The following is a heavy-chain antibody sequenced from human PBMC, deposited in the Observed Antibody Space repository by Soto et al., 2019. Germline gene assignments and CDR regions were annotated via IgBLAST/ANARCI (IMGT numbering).Heavy chain of an antibody. CDR3: ARRSLRFLEWLPNYYYYYGMDV. CDR2: ISYDGSNK. V-gene: IGHV3-30-3*01. CDR1: GFTFSSYA. Sequence: PGGSLRLSCAASGFTFSSYARHWLRQAPGKGLGWVAVISYDGSNKYYADSVKDRFTISRDNSKIKLYLQMNSLRAEDTAVYYCARRSLRFLEWLPNYYYYYGMDVWGQGTTVTVSS. J-gene: IGHJ6*02. D-gene: IGHD3-3*01.